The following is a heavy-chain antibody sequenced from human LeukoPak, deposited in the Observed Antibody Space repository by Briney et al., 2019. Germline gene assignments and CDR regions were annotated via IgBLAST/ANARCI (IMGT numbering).Heavy chain of an antibody. J-gene: IGHJ4*02. D-gene: IGHD6-13*01. V-gene: IGHV3-66*01. Sequence: GGSLRLSCVASGFTVSSNYMSWVRQAPGKGLEWVSVIYSGGSTYYADSVKGRFTISRDNSKNTLYLQMNSLRAEGTAVFHCARLTSSWPPNFFDYWGQGALVIVSS. CDR3: ARLTSSWPPNFFDY. CDR1: GFTVSSNY. CDR2: IYSGGST.